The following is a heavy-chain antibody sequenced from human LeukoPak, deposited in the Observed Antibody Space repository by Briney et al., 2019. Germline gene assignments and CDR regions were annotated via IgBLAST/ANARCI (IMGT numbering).Heavy chain of an antibody. CDR2: ISSSSSYI. CDR3: ARVSDGAFDY. V-gene: IGHV3-21*01. J-gene: IGHJ4*02. CDR1: GFTFSSYS. D-gene: IGHD1-26*01. Sequence: PGGSLRLSCAASGFTFSSYSMNWVRQAPGMGLEWVSSISSSSSYIYYADSVKGRFTISRDNAKNSLYLQMNSLRAEDTAVYYCARVSDGAFDYWGQGTLVTVSS.